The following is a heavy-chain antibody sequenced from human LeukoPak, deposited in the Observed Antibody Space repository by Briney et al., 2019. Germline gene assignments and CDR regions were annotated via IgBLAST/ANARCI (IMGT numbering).Heavy chain of an antibody. V-gene: IGHV4-34*01. CDR1: GGSLSRYY. D-gene: IGHD3-10*01. J-gene: IGHJ4*02. CDR2: INHSGSN. Sequence: SETPSLTCAVYGGSLSRYYWSWIRQPPAKGLEWIGEINHSGSNNYNPYLNSRVTISVDTSKSQLSLKLSSATAADTAVYYCARGGFGVGYWGQGNLVTVSS. CDR3: ARGGFGVGY.